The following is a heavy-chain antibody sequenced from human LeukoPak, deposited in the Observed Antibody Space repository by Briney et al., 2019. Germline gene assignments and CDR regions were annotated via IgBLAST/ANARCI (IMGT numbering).Heavy chain of an antibody. Sequence: ASVKVSCKVSGYTLTELSMHWVRQAPGKGLEWMGGFDPEDGETIYAQKFQGRVTMTEDTSTDTAYMELSGLRSEDTAVYYCATDREATTNFDYWGQGTLVTVSS. CDR1: GYTLTELS. D-gene: IGHD5-12*01. V-gene: IGHV1-24*01. CDR3: ATDREATTNFDY. CDR2: FDPEDGET. J-gene: IGHJ4*02.